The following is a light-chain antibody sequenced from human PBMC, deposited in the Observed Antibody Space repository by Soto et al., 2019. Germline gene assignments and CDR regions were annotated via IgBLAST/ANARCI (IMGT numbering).Light chain of an antibody. J-gene: IGKJ1*01. CDR1: QTISSY. V-gene: IGKV1-39*01. CDR3: QQAYSTPWT. CDR2: AAS. Sequence: IQMTQSPSSLSASVGDRVTITCRASQTISSYLNWYQQKPAKAPKLLIYAASSLQNGVXSXXSGSGSGTDFTLTITSLQPEDFATYYCQQAYSTPWTFGPGTTVEI.